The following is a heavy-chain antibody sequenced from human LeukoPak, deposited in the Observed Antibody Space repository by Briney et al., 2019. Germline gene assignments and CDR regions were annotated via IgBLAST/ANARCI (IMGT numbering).Heavy chain of an antibody. CDR1: GFTFSAYS. CDR3: AKEAFITTVRGVNYYYGMDV. J-gene: IGHJ6*02. CDR2: ISGSSTTI. D-gene: IGHD3-10*01. V-gene: IGHV3-48*01. Sequence: GGSLRLSCAASGFTFSAYSMTWVRQAPGKGLEWVSYISGSSTTIYYADSVKGRFTISRDNSKNTLYLQMNSLRAEDTAVFYCAKEAFITTVRGVNYYYGMDVWGQGTTVAVSS.